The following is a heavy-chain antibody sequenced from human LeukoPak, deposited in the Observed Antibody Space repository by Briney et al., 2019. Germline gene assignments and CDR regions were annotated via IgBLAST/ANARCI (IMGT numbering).Heavy chain of an antibody. V-gene: IGHV1-18*01. J-gene: IGHJ4*02. CDR1: GYTFINFG. CDR2: ISAYNGNA. Sequence: GASVKVSCKTSGYTFINFGITWVRQAPGQGLEWMGWISAYNGNANYAQKLQGRVTMTADTATSMAYMELGSLTSDDSAVYYCARLHDLYEGKHFDYWGQGTLVTVSS. CDR3: ARLHDLYEGKHFDY. D-gene: IGHD3-16*01.